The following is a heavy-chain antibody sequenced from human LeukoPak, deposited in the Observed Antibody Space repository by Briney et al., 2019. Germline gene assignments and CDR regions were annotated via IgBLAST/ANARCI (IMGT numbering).Heavy chain of an antibody. CDR1: GYTFTCYY. CDR3: ARVRRCCSSTSCYISWFDP. Sequence: ASVKVSCKASGYTFTCYYMHWVRQAPGQGREWMGWINPNSGGTDYAQKFQGRVTMTRDTSISTAYMKLSRLRSDDTAVYYCARVRRCCSSTSCYISWFDPWGQGTLVTVSS. CDR2: INPNSGGT. D-gene: IGHD2-2*02. V-gene: IGHV1-2*02. J-gene: IGHJ5*02.